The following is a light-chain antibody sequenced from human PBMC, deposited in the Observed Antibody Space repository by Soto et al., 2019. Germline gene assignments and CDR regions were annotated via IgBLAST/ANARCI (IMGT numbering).Light chain of an antibody. Sequence: EIVLTQSPATLSLSPGERATLSCRASQSVKTCLAWYQQRPGQAPRLLIHDASHRAAGIPARFSGSGFGTDFTLTISSLQPEDAAVYYCQQRSNWPPITFGQGTRLEIK. CDR1: QSVKTC. CDR2: DAS. CDR3: QQRSNWPPIT. V-gene: IGKV3-11*01. J-gene: IGKJ5*01.